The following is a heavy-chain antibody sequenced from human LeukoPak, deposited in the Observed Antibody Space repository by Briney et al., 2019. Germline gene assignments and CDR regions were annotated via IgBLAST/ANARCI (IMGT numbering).Heavy chain of an antibody. D-gene: IGHD1-26*01. Sequence: GASVKVSCKTSGYTFTGYYMRWVRQAPGQGLEWMGWIIPNSGGTNYAQKFQGRVTMTRDTSISTAYMELSRLRSDDTAVYYCARIVLGEELPFFDYWGQGTLVTVSS. V-gene: IGHV1-2*02. CDR3: ARIVLGEELPFFDY. CDR2: IIPNSGGT. J-gene: IGHJ4*02. CDR1: GYTFTGYY.